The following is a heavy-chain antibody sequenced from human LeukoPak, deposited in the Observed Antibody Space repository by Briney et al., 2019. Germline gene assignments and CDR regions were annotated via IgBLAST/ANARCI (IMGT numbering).Heavy chain of an antibody. D-gene: IGHD2-2*02. CDR1: GFTFSSYG. J-gene: IGHJ4*02. Sequence: GRSLRLSCAASGFTFSSYGMHWVRQAPGKGLEWVANINQDGSEKYYVDSVRGRFTISRDNAKNLMYLQMNSLRAEDTAVYYCARRCNSISCYKYWGQGTLVTVSS. V-gene: IGHV3-7*03. CDR2: INQDGSEK. CDR3: ARRCNSISCYKY.